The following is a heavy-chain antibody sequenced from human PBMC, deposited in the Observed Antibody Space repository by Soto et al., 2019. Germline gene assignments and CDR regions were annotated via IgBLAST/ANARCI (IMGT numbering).Heavy chain of an antibody. V-gene: IGHV4-59*08. CDR1: GGSISSYY. D-gene: IGHD2-2*01. CDR3: ATGVPAANYYFDY. J-gene: IGHJ4*02. Sequence: SETLSLTCTVSGGSISSYYWSWIRQPPGKGLEWIGYIYYSGSTNYNPSLKSRVTISVDTSKNQFSLKLSSVTAADTAAYYCATGVPAANYYFDYWGQGTLVTVSS. CDR2: IYYSGST.